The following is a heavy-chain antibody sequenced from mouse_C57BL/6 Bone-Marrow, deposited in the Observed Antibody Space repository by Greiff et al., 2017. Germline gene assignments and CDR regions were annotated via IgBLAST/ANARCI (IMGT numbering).Heavy chain of an antibody. CDR3: ARRIYGSSLYYAMDY. CDR1: GFTFSDYY. CDR2: ISNGGGST. D-gene: IGHD1-1*01. V-gene: IGHV5-12*01. Sequence: EVHLVESGGGLVQPGGSLKLSCAASGFTFSDYYMYWVRQTPEKRLEWVAYISNGGGSTYYPDTVKGRFTISRDNAKNTLYLQMSRLKSEDTAMYYCARRIYGSSLYYAMDYWGQGTSVTVSS. J-gene: IGHJ4*01.